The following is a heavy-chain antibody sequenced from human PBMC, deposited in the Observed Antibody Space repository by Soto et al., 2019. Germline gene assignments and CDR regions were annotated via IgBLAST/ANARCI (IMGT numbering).Heavy chain of an antibody. Sequence: EVHLLGSGGGLVQPGGSLRLSCAASGLTFSTYAMSWVRQAPGKGLEWVSSISGNGANTYYTDSVKGRFIISRDNSKNTLFLQMNSLSAEDTALYYCANDRPNHYGSGGGYYKAGGDYWGQGTLVTVSS. J-gene: IGHJ4*02. D-gene: IGHD3-10*01. CDR1: GLTFSTYA. CDR2: ISGNGANT. CDR3: ANDRPNHYGSGGGYYKAGGDY. V-gene: IGHV3-23*01.